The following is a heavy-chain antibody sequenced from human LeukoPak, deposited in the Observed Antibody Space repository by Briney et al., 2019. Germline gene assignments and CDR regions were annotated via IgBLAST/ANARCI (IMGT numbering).Heavy chain of an antibody. CDR3: ARGLESGYYNWFDP. Sequence: GGSLRLSCEASGFTFSSYWMSWVRQAPGKGLEWVAHIKEDESDEYYVDSVRGRFTASRDNAKNSVNLQMNSLRVEDTAMYYCARGLESGYYNWFDPWGQGTLVTVSS. CDR1: GFTFSSYW. V-gene: IGHV3-7*01. CDR2: IKEDESDE. J-gene: IGHJ5*02. D-gene: IGHD3-22*01.